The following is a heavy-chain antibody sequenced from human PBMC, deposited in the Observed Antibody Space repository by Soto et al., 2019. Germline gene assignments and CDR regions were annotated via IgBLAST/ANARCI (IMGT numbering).Heavy chain of an antibody. CDR1: AHTASKNY. V-gene: IGHV3-66*01. CDR3: ARWGSGSDWDYYGMDV. CDR2: IYSGGTT. J-gene: IGHJ6*02. Sequence: EVQLVESGGGLVQPGGSLRLSCAGSAHTASKNYMSWVRQPPGKGLEWVSVIYSGGTTYYADSVKDRFSISRDNSKSTLYLQMDNLRAGDTAVYHCARWGSGSDWDYYGMDVWGQGTTLTVSS. D-gene: IGHD3-10*01.